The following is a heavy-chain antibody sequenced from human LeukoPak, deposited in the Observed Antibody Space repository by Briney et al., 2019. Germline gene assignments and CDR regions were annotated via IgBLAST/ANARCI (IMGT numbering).Heavy chain of an antibody. CDR2: ISGSGGST. J-gene: IGHJ4*02. CDR3: AKDRPVGRKTSGSFDY. Sequence: GGSLRLSCAASGFTFSSYAMSWVRQAPGKGLEWVSAISGSGGSTYYSDSVKGRFTISRDNSKNTLYLQMNSLRAEDTAVYYCAKDRPVGRKTSGSFDYWGQGTLVTVSS. V-gene: IGHV3-23*01. CDR1: GFTFSSYA. D-gene: IGHD1-14*01.